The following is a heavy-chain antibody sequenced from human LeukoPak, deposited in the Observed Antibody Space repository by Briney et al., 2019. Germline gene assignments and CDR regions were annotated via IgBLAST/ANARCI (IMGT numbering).Heavy chain of an antibody. D-gene: IGHD3-10*01. CDR2: ISGSGGST. CDR1: GFTFSSYA. CDR3: AKNLMVRGPSDAFDI. V-gene: IGHV3-23*01. J-gene: IGHJ3*02. Sequence: PGGSRRLSWASSGFTFSSYAMSWVREAPGKGLEWVSAISGSGGSTYYADSVKGRFTISRDNSKNTLYLQMNSLRAEDTAVYYCAKNLMVRGPSDAFDIWGQGTMVTVSS.